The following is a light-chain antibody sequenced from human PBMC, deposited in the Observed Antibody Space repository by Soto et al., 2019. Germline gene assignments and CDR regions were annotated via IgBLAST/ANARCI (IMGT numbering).Light chain of an antibody. CDR2: LGS. V-gene: IGKV2-28*01. CDR3: MQALQTPRT. J-gene: IGKJ1*01. CDR1: QSLLHSNGYNY. Sequence: EIVMTQSPLSLPVTPGEPASISCRSSQSLLHSNGYNYLDWYLQKPGQSPQLLLYLGSNRASEVPDGFSGRGSGTDSTLTISRVEAGDVGIYYCMQALQTPRTFLQGTMVDSK.